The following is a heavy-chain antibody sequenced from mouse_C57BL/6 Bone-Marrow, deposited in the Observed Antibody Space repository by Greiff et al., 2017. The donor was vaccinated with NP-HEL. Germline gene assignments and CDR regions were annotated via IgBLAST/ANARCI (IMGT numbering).Heavy chain of an antibody. CDR1: GYAFSSYW. D-gene: IGHD1-2*01. CDR3: ARSRLRPPWFAY. CDR2: IYPGDGDT. Sequence: QVQLQQSGAELVKPGASVKISCKASGYAFSSYWMNWVKQRPGKGLEWIGQIYPGDGDTNYNGKFKGKATLTADKSSSTAYMQLSSLTSEDSAVYFCARSRLRPPWFAYWGQGTLVTVSA. J-gene: IGHJ3*01. V-gene: IGHV1-80*01.